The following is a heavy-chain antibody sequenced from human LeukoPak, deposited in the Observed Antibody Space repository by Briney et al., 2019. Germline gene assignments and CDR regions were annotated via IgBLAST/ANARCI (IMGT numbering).Heavy chain of an antibody. CDR2: IYYSGST. J-gene: IGHJ5*02. Sequence: SETLSLTCTVPGGSISSYYWSWIRQPPGKGLEWIGYIYYSGSTNYNPSLKSRVTISVDTSKNQFSLKLSSVTAADTAVYYCARVGGKAVNWFDPWGQGTLVTVSS. D-gene: IGHD3-16*01. CDR3: ARVGGKAVNWFDP. CDR1: GGSISSYY. V-gene: IGHV4-59*01.